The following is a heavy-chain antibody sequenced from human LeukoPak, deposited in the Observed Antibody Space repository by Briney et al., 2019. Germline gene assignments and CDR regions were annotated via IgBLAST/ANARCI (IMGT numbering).Heavy chain of an antibody. D-gene: IGHD1-1*01. Sequence: GASVRVSCKASGYSFTAYYMHWVRQAPGQGLEWMGWINPNSGDTNYAQNFQGRVTMTRDTSISTAYMELSRPKSDDTALYYCARDMGTGRAFDIWGQGTKVTVSS. J-gene: IGHJ3*02. V-gene: IGHV1-2*02. CDR1: GYSFTAYY. CDR3: ARDMGTGRAFDI. CDR2: INPNSGDT.